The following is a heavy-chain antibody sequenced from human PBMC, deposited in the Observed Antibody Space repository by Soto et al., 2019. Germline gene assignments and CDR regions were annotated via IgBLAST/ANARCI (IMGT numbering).Heavy chain of an antibody. J-gene: IGHJ3*02. CDR2: ISWNSGSI. V-gene: IGHV3-9*01. CDR1: GFTFDDYA. CDR3: AKDIVLKVEYGGAFDI. D-gene: IGHD2-8*02. Sequence: EVQLVESGGGLVQPGRSLRLSCAASGFTFDDYAMHWVRQAPGKGLEWVSGISWNSGSIGYADSVKGRLTISRDNAKNSLYLQMNSLRAEDTALYYCAKDIVLKVEYGGAFDIWGQGTMVTVSS.